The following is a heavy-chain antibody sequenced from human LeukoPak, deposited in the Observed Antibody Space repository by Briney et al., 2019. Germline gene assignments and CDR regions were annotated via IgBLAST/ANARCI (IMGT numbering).Heavy chain of an antibody. J-gene: IGHJ4*02. V-gene: IGHV3-30*04. CDR1: GFTFSSYA. D-gene: IGHD3-3*01. Sequence: GGSLRLSCAASGFTFSSYAMHWVRQAPGKGLEWVAVISYDGSNKYYADSVKGRFTISRDNSKNTLYLQMNSLRAEDTAVYYCAKSGLNRFDYWGQGILVTVSS. CDR3: AKSGLNRFDY. CDR2: ISYDGSNK.